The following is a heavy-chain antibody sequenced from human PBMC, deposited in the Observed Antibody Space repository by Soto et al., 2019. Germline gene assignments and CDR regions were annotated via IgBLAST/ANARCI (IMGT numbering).Heavy chain of an antibody. CDR1: GGSISSGGYY. CDR3: AREKKGSDS. CDR2: IYYNGTT. Sequence: QVQLQESGPGLVKPSQTLSLTCTVSGGSISSGGYYWSWIRQHPGKGLEWIGYIYYNGTTYYKPSLKSRVTRSVDTSKHQFSLKLSSVTDADTAVYYCAREKKGSDSWGKGTMVTVYS. V-gene: IGHV4-31*03. J-gene: IGHJ4*02.